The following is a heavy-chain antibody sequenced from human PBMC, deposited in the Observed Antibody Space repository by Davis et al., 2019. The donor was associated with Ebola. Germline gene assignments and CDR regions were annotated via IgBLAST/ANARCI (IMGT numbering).Heavy chain of an antibody. J-gene: IGHJ3*02. Sequence: PGGSLRLSCAASGFTVSSHYMNWVRQAPGKGLEWVSVLYRGGSTHYADSVKGRFTISRDNSQNTLYLQMNSLRTEDTAVYYCARDPPGDDGDAFDIWGQGTMVTVSS. CDR1: GFTVSSHY. CDR3: ARDPPGDDGDAFDI. D-gene: IGHD2-21*01. CDR2: LYRGGST. V-gene: IGHV3-66*01.